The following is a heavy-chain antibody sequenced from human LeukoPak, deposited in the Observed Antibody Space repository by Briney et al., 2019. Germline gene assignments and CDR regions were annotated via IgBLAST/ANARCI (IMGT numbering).Heavy chain of an antibody. D-gene: IGHD3-3*01. J-gene: IGHJ3*02. CDR3: ARVWRYYDFWSGSRRPPDAFDI. CDR2: IYHSGST. CDR1: GGSISSGGYS. Sequence: KTSQTLSLTCAVSGGSISSGGYSWSWIRQPPGKGLEWIGYIYHSGSTYYNPSLKSRVTMSVDTSKNQFSLKLSSVTAADTAVYYCARVWRYYDFWSGSRRPPDAFDIWGQGTMVTVSS. V-gene: IGHV4-30-2*01.